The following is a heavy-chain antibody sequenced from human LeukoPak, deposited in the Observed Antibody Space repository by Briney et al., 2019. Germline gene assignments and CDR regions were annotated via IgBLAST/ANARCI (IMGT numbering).Heavy chain of an antibody. Sequence: ASVKVSCKASGHTFTGYYMHWVRQAPGQGLEWMGWINPNSGGTNYAQKFQGRVTMTRDTSISTAYMELSRLRSDDTAVYYCARASTTDTYYYYGMDVWGQGTTVTVSS. J-gene: IGHJ6*02. D-gene: IGHD1-26*01. CDR2: INPNSGGT. CDR3: ARASTTDTYYYYGMDV. V-gene: IGHV1-2*02. CDR1: GHTFTGYY.